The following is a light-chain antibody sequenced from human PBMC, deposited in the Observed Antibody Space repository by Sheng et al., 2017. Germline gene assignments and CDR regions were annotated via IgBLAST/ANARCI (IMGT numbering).Light chain of an antibody. V-gene: IGLV4-69*01. CDR1: SGHSNYA. J-gene: IGLJ2*01. Sequence: QLVLTQSPSASASLGASVKLTCTLSSGHSNYAIAWHQQQPEKGPRYLMKLDSDGSHSKGDGIPDRFSGSSSGAERYLTISRLQSEDEADYYCQTWGTGIGVFGGGTQADRP. CDR3: QTWGTGIGV. CDR2: LDSDGSH.